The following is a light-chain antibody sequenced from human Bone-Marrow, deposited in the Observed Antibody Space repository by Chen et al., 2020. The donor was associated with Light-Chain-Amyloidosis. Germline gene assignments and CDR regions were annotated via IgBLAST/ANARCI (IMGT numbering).Light chain of an antibody. CDR2: RNN. CDR3: AAWDDSLSGWV. V-gene: IGLV1-47*01. CDR1: SSNIGPNY. J-gene: IGLJ3*02. Sequence: QSVLTQPPSASGTPAQRVSISCSGSSSNIGPNYVFWYQHLPGSAPKLLIYRNNQWPSGVPDRFSGSKSGTSASLDINGLRSEDEADYYCAAWDDSLSGWVFGGGTRLTVL.